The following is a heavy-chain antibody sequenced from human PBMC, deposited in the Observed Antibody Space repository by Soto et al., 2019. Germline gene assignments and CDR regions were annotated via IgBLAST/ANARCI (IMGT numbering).Heavy chain of an antibody. CDR1: GYSFTKYW. D-gene: IGHD3-9*01. CDR2: IYPGDSDT. V-gene: IGHV5-51*01. CDR3: ARPREDFDWLLFDD. Sequence: PGESLKISCKGSGYSFTKYWIGWVRQMPGKGLEWMAIIYPGDSDTRYSPSFQGQVTISADKSISTAYLQWSSLKASDTAMYYCARPREDFDWLLFDDSGQGTRVTVSS. J-gene: IGHJ4*02.